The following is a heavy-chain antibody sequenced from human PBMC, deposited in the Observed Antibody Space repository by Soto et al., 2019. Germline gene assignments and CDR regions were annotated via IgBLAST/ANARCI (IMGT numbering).Heavy chain of an antibody. V-gene: IGHV4-59*12. CDR2: IYYSGST. J-gene: IGHJ4*02. CDR3: ARDKITGLFDY. CDR1: GGSISSFY. D-gene: IGHD2-8*02. Sequence: SETLSLTCTDTGGSISSFYWSWLRQPPGKGLEWIGYIYYSGSTNYNPSLKSRVTISVDTSKNQFSLKLTSVTAADTAVYYCARDKITGLFDYWGQGTLVTVSS.